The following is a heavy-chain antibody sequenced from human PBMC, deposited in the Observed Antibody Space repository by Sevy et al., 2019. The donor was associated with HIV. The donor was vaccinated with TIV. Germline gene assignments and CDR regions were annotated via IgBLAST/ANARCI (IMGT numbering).Heavy chain of an antibody. V-gene: IGHV3-72*01. CDR3: ATHAGIAAAGRVFDY. D-gene: IGHD6-13*01. CDR2: TRNKADVYNT. Sequence: GGSLRLSCVASGFTFSDHYMEWVRQAPGKGLEWVGRTRNKADVYNTEYAASVKGRFTISRDESKNSLYVQMNSLKAEDTAVYYCATHAGIAAAGRVFDYWGQGTLVTVSS. CDR1: GFTFSDHY. J-gene: IGHJ4*02.